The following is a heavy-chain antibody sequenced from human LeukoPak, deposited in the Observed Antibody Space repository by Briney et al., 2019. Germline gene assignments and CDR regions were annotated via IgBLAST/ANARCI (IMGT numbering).Heavy chain of an antibody. CDR3: ARDKMYSDFWSGHDAFDI. J-gene: IGHJ3*02. V-gene: IGHV3-48*01. D-gene: IGHD3-3*01. Sequence: GGSLRLSCAASGFTFSSYSMNWVRQAPGKGLEWVSYISSSSSTIYYADSVKGRFTISRDNAKNSLYLQMNSLRAEDTAVYYCARDKMYSDFWSGHDAFDIWGQGTMVTVSS. CDR1: GFTFSSYS. CDR2: ISSSSSTI.